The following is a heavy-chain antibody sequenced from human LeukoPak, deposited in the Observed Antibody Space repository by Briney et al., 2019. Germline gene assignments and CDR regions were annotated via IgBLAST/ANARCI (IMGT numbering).Heavy chain of an antibody. D-gene: IGHD3-3*01. CDR3: ARSLFRFLEWSYRSYYYYYMDV. Sequence: SVKVSCKASGGTVSSSAISWVRQGPGHGLEWVWGVIPIFSTVNYAQKFQGRVTITPDKSTRTGYMELSSLRSEDTAVYFCARSLFRFLEWSYRSYYYYYMDVWGKGTTVTVSS. V-gene: IGHV1-69*06. J-gene: IGHJ6*03. CDR2: VIPIFSTV. CDR1: GGTVSSSA.